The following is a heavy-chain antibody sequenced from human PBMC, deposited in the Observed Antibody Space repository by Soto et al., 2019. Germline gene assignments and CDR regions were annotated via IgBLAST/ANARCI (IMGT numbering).Heavy chain of an antibody. CDR3: TRPYDTSGYYPNDAFDI. J-gene: IGHJ3*02. Sequence: GGSLRLSCAASGLIFSGSAMHWVRQASGKGLEWVGRIRSKANSYATAYAASVKGRFTISRDDSKNTAYLQMNSLKTEDTAVYYCTRPYDTSGYYPNDAFDIWGQGTMVTVSS. CDR1: GLIFSGSA. D-gene: IGHD3-22*01. V-gene: IGHV3-73*01. CDR2: IRSKANSYAT.